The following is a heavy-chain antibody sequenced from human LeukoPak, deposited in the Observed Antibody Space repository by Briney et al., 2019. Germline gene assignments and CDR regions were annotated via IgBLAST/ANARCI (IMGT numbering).Heavy chain of an antibody. Sequence: GGSLRLSCTASGFTFSRNGMHWVRQAPGKGLEWVAFIKRDESEKWYLNSVRGRFTISRDNSKNTLYLHMNSLSAEDTAVYYCVKDVLFAVGDAFDIWGQGTMVTVSS. CDR3: VKDVLFAVGDAFDI. CDR2: IKRDESEK. V-gene: IGHV3-30*02. D-gene: IGHD3-10*02. J-gene: IGHJ3*02. CDR1: GFTFSRNG.